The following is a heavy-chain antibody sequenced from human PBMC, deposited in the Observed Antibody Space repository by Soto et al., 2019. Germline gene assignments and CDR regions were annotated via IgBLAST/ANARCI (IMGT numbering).Heavy chain of an antibody. D-gene: IGHD4-17*01. J-gene: IGHJ4*02. CDR1: GFIFSDFH. Sequence: GGSLRLSCAASGFIFSDFHMTWIRQAPGKGLELVAYISSRGDTIYYADSVRGRITISRDNDKDSLFLQMSSLRVEDTAVYFCATESGSTYGYFDYWGQGTQVTVSS. CDR3: ATESGSTYGYFDY. V-gene: IGHV3-11*01. CDR2: ISSRGDTI.